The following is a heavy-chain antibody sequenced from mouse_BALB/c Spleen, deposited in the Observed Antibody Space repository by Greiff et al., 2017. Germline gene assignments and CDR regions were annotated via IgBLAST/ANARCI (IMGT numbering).Heavy chain of an antibody. CDR2: ILPGSGST. D-gene: IGHD2-4*01. V-gene: IGHV1-9*01. J-gene: IGHJ3*01. Sequence: QVQLQQSGAELMKPGASVKISCKATGYTFSSYWIEWVKQRPGHGLEWIGEILPGSGSTNYNEKFKGKATFSADTSSNTAYMQLSSLTSEDSAVYYCARRGATMITTGFAYWGQGTLVTVSA. CDR3: ARRGATMITTGFAY. CDR1: GYTFSSYW.